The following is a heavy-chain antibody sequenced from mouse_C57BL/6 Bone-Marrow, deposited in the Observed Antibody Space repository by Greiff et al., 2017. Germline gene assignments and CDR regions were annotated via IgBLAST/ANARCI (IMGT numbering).Heavy chain of an antibody. CDR1: GYTFTDYY. CDR3: ARGGTAQATYFDY. D-gene: IGHD3-1*01. Sequence: VQLQQSGAELVRPGASVKLSCKASGYTFTDYYINWVKQRPGQGLEWIARIYPGSGNTYYNEKFKGKATLTAEKSSSTAYMQLSSLTSEDSAVYFCARGGTAQATYFDYWGQGTTLTVSS. V-gene: IGHV1-76*01. J-gene: IGHJ2*01. CDR2: IYPGSGNT.